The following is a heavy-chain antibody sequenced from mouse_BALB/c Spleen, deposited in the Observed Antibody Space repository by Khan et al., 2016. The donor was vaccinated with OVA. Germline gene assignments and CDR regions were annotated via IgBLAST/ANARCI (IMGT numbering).Heavy chain of an antibody. CDR2: INPHIGET. CDR1: GYSFTGYF. CDR3: TRIYRSDFDY. D-gene: IGHD1-1*01. V-gene: IGHV1-20*02. Sequence: EVKLLESVPELVKPGASVKISCKASGYSFTGYFMTWVMQSHGKSLEWIGRINPHIGETFYNQKFKDKATLTVDESSSTAHMELRSLASGDSAVYYCTRIYRSDFDYWGQGTTLTVSS. J-gene: IGHJ2*01.